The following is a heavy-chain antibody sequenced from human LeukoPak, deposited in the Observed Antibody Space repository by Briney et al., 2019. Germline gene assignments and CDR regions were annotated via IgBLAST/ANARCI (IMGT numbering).Heavy chain of an antibody. Sequence: PSETLSLTCTVSGGSISSSSYYWGWIRQPPGKGLEWIGSIYYSGSTYYNPSLKSRVTISVDTSKNQFSLKLSSVTAADTVVYYCARLGYCSGVSCYEFLYYYYYMDVWGKGTTVTVSS. CDR2: IYYSGST. J-gene: IGHJ6*03. CDR3: ARLGYCSGVSCYEFLYYYYYMDV. V-gene: IGHV4-39*01. D-gene: IGHD2-15*01. CDR1: GGSISSSSYY.